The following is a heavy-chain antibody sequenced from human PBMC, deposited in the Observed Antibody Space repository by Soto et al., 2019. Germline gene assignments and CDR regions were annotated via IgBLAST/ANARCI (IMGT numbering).Heavy chain of an antibody. J-gene: IGHJ4*02. D-gene: IGHD3-16*01. V-gene: IGHV3-30-3*01. CDR2: ISYDGSNK. CDR1: GFTFSSYA. CDR3: ARGERWLKFDY. Sequence: QVQLVESGGGVVQPGRSLRLSCAASGFTFSSYAMHWVRQAPGKGLEWVAVISYDGSNKYYADSVKGRFTISRDNSKNTLYLQMNSLRAEDTAVYYCARGERWLKFDYWGQGTLVTVSS.